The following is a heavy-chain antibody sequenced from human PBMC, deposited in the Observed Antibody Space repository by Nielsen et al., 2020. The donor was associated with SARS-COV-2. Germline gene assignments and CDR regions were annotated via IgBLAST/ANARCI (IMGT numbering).Heavy chain of an antibody. CDR1: GFTFSSYA. V-gene: IGHV3-30-3*01. CDR2: ISYDGSNK. Sequence: GESLKISCSASGFTFSSYAMHWVRQAPGKGLEWVAVISYDGSNKYYADSVKGRFTISRDNSKSTLYLQMNSLRAEDTAVYYCARVEDGGRHYYYYGMDVWGQGTTVTVSS. J-gene: IGHJ6*02. D-gene: IGHD3-16*01. CDR3: ARVEDGGRHYYYYGMDV.